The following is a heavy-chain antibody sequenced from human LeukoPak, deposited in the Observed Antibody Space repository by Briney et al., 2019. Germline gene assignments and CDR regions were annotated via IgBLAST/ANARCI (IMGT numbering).Heavy chain of an antibody. J-gene: IGHJ6*03. V-gene: IGHV1-18*01. Sequence: ASVKVSCKASGGTFSSYAISWVRQAPGQGLEWMGWISAYNVNTNYSQKLQGRVTMTTDTSTSTAYMELSSLRSEDTAVYYCARVGVYYYYMDVWGKGTTVTVSS. CDR3: ARVGVYYYYMDV. D-gene: IGHD3-16*01. CDR1: GGTFSSYA. CDR2: ISAYNVNT.